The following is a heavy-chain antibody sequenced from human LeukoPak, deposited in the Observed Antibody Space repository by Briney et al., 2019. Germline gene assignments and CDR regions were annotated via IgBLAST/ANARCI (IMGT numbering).Heavy chain of an antibody. V-gene: IGHV4-61*08. Sequence: SETLSLTCTVSGDSISSGDYYWSWIRQPPGKGLEWIGEINHSGSTNYSPSLKSRVTISVDTSKNQFSLKPSSVTAADTVVYYCARGPYYADTPGAFDIWGQGTMVTVSS. D-gene: IGHD2/OR15-2a*01. CDR2: INHSGST. J-gene: IGHJ3*02. CDR3: ARGPYYADTPGAFDI. CDR1: GDSISSGDYY.